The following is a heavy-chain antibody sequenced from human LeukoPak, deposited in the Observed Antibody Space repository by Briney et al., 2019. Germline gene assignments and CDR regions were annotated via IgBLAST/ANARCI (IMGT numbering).Heavy chain of an antibody. Sequence: SETLSLTCTVSGGSISSYYWSWIRQPPGKGLEWIGYIYYSGSTNYNPSLKSRVTISVDTSKNQFSLKLSSVTAADTAVYYCARHWSSIWYQRYGMDVSGQGTTVTVCS. V-gene: IGHV4-59*08. CDR2: IYYSGST. CDR1: GGSISSYY. CDR3: ARHWSSIWYQRYGMDV. J-gene: IGHJ6*02. D-gene: IGHD6-13*01.